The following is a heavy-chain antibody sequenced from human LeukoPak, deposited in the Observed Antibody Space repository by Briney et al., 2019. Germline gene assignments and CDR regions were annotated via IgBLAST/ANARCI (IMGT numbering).Heavy chain of an antibody. CDR1: GGSISSSSYY. V-gene: IGHV4-39*07. CDR3: ARGLTSKYYDFWSGYYLNEKYYYGMDV. CDR2: INHSGST. J-gene: IGHJ6*02. D-gene: IGHD3-3*01. Sequence: SETLSLTCTVSGGSISSSSYYWGWIRQPPGKGLEWIGEINHSGSTNYNPSLKSRVTISVDTSKNQFSLKLSSVTAADTAVYYCARGLTSKYYDFWSGYYLNEKYYYGMDVWGQGTTVTVSS.